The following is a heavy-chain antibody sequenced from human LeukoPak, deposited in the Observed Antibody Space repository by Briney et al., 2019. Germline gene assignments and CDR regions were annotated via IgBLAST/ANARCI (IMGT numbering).Heavy chain of an antibody. D-gene: IGHD3-10*01. V-gene: IGHV4-59*08. CDR3: ARLSMVRGVIRGLDY. Sequence: PSETLSLTCTVSGGSISSYYWSWIRQPPGKGLEWIGYIYYSGSTNYNPSLKSRVTISVDTSKNQFSLKLSSVTAADTAVYYCARLSMVRGVIRGLDYWGQGTLVTVSS. J-gene: IGHJ4*02. CDR1: GGSISSYY. CDR2: IYYSGST.